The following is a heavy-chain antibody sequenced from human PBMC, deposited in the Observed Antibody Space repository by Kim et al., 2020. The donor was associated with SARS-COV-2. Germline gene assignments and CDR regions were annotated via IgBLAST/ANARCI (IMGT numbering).Heavy chain of an antibody. D-gene: IGHD3-16*01. Sequence: GGSLRLSCAASGFTFGDYDMHWVRQAPGKGLEWVSGISCNSGSICYADSVKGRFTISRDNAKNSLYLHMNSLRAEDTALYYCAKRARWGDYVDYWGQGTLVTVSS. CDR2: ISCNSGSI. V-gene: IGHV3-9*01. CDR3: AKRARWGDYVDY. CDR1: GFTFGDYD. J-gene: IGHJ4*02.